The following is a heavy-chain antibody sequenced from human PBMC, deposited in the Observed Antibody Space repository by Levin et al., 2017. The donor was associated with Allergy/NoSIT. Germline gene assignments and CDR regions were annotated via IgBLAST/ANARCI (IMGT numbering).Heavy chain of an antibody. CDR3: ARDRVGASSGTYYYYGMAV. CDR1: GGSINNYH. V-gene: IGHV4-59*01. J-gene: IGHJ6*01. CDR2: IYYSGST. Sequence: SETLSLTCIVSGGSINNYHWSWIRQPPGKGLEWIGYIYYSGSTNYNPSLKSRVTMSVDTSKNQFSLTLNSVTAADTAVYYCARDRVGASSGTYYYYGMAVWGQGTTVTVSS. D-gene: IGHD1-26*01.